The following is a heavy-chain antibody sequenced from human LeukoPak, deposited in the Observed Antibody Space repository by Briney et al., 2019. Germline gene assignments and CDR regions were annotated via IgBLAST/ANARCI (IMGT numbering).Heavy chain of an antibody. CDR1: GGSLSGYY. CDR3: ARATFDSRGYYYEGEY. Sequence: SETLSLTCAVYGGSLSGYYWNWIRQSPGKGLEWIGEINHSGSTNYNPSLKSRVTISVDASKNQFSLKLSSVTAADTAVYYCARATFDSRGYYYEGEYWGQGTLVTVSS. J-gene: IGHJ4*02. D-gene: IGHD3-22*01. CDR2: INHSGST. V-gene: IGHV4-34*01.